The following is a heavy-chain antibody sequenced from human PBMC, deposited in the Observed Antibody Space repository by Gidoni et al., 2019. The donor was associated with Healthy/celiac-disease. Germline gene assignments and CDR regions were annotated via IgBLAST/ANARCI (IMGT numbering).Heavy chain of an antibody. Sequence: QVQLVQSGAEVKKPGSSVKVSCKASGGTFSSYAISWVRQAPGQGLEWMGGIIPIFGTANYAQKFQGRVTITADESTSTAYMELSSLRSEDTAVYYCARDVYCSSTSCYIPYYYYGMDVWGQGTTVTVSS. V-gene: IGHV1-69*01. CDR1: GGTFSSYA. CDR2: IIPIFGTA. CDR3: ARDVYCSSTSCYIPYYYYGMDV. J-gene: IGHJ6*02. D-gene: IGHD2-2*02.